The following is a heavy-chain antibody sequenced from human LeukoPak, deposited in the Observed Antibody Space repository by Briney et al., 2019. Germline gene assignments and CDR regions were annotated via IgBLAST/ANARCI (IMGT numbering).Heavy chain of an antibody. J-gene: IGHJ4*02. Sequence: ASVKVSCKTSGYNFNRYTITWVRQAPGQGLEWMGWVSTSNGDTNYAEKFQGRVTMTTETVTKTAYMELRRLRSGDTAMDFCARVSDTSMVTPGFDSWGQGTLVTVSS. D-gene: IGHD5-18*01. V-gene: IGHV1-18*01. CDR3: ARVSDTSMVTPGFDS. CDR2: VSTSNGDT. CDR1: GYNFNRYT.